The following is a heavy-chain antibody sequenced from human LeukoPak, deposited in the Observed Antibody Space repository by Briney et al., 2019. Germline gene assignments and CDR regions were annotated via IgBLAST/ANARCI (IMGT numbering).Heavy chain of an antibody. V-gene: IGHV1-46*01. CDR3: ARNYDSSSSLFPSPYYYYAMDV. CDR1: GYTFTTHY. CDR2: INPTGDTT. Sequence: ASVKVSCKTSGYTFTTHYMHWVRQAPGQGLEWMGTINPTGDTTTYAQKFQGRVTMTRDTSTSTVYMGLSSLRSEDTAVYYCARNYDSSSSLFPSPYYYYAMDVWGQGTTVTVSS. J-gene: IGHJ6*02. D-gene: IGHD3-22*01.